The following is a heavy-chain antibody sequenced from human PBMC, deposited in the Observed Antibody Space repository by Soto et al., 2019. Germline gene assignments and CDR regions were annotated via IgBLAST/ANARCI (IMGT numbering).Heavy chain of an antibody. Sequence: ASGRVSCKASGYTFTGYYMHWVRQAPGQGLEWMGWINPNSGGTNYAQKFQGWVTMTRDTSISTAYMELSRLRSDDTSVYYCARGDTMVRGVSIYYYYYGMDVWGQGTTVTDSS. J-gene: IGHJ6*02. CDR1: GYTFTGYY. CDR3: ARGDTMVRGVSIYYYYYGMDV. D-gene: IGHD3-10*01. V-gene: IGHV1-2*04. CDR2: INPNSGGT.